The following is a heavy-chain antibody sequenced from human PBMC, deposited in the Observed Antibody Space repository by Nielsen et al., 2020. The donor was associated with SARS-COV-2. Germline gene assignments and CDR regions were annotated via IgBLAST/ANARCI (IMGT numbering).Heavy chain of an antibody. V-gene: IGHV3-49*04. Sequence: GESLKISCAASGFTFSDYYMSWVRQAPGKGLEWVGFIRSKAYGGTTEYAASVKGRFTISRDDSKSIAYLQMNSLKTEDTAVYYCTRAIVGYYYDSSGYSYYFDYWGQGTLVTVSS. CDR2: IRSKAYGGTT. CDR3: TRAIVGYYYDSSGYSYYFDY. J-gene: IGHJ4*02. CDR1: GFTFSDYY. D-gene: IGHD3-22*01.